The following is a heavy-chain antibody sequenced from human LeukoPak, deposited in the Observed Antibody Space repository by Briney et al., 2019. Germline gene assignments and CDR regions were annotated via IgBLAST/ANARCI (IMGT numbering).Heavy chain of an antibody. Sequence: SETLSLTCTVSGVSISSYYWSWIRQPPGKGLEWIGYIYYSGSTNYNPSLKSRVTISVDTSKNQFSLKLSSVTAADTAVYYCARESYGDYHDYWGQGTLVTVSS. CDR3: ARESYGDYHDY. CDR2: IYYSGST. J-gene: IGHJ4*02. CDR1: GVSISSYY. V-gene: IGHV4-59*01. D-gene: IGHD4-17*01.